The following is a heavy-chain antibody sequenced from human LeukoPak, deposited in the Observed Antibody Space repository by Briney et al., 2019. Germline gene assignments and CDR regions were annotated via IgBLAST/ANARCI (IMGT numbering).Heavy chain of an antibody. Sequence: SETLSLTCTVSGGSISSYYWSWIRQPPGKGLEWIGEIYHSGSTNYNPSLKSRVTISVDKSKNQFSLKLSSVTAADTAVYYCARDPRGYFDLWGRGTLVTVSS. V-gene: IGHV4-59*12. CDR3: ARDPRGYFDL. CDR2: IYHSGST. J-gene: IGHJ2*01. CDR1: GGSISSYY.